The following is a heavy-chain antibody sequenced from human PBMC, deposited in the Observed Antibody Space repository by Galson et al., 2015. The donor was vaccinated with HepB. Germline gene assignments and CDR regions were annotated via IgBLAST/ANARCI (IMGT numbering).Heavy chain of an antibody. V-gene: IGHV3-23*01. CDR1: GFTFSSYA. J-gene: IGHJ4*02. CDR3: AKDKGGGGETYYGSFDY. D-gene: IGHD1-26*01. Sequence: SLRLSCAASGFTFSSYAMSWVRQAPGKGLEWVSFISGSGGSIHYADSVKGRFTISRDNSKNTLSLQMNSPRGDDTAVYYCAKDKGGGGETYYGSFDYWGQGTLVTVSS. CDR2: ISGSGGSI.